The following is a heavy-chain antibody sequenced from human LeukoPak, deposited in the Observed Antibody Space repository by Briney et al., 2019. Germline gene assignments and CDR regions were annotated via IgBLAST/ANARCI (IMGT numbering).Heavy chain of an antibody. J-gene: IGHJ4*02. CDR2: ISYDGSNK. CDR3: AKAPYYDILTGYYLS. V-gene: IGHV3-30*18. Sequence: PGGSLRLSCAASGFTFSSYGMHWVRQAPGKGLEWVAVISYDGSNKYYADSVKSRFTISRDNSKNTLYLQMNSLRAEDTAVYYCAKAPYYDILTGYYLSWGQGTLVTVSS. D-gene: IGHD3-9*01. CDR1: GFTFSSYG.